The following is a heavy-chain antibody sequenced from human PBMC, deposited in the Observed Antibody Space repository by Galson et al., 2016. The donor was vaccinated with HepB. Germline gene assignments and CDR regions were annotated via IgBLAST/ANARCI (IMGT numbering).Heavy chain of an antibody. CDR1: GFTVSNNY. CDR3: ARNRHCSGGSCYGA. CDR2: IYSGGST. V-gene: IGHV3-66*01. J-gene: IGHJ5*02. Sequence: SLRLSCAASGFTVSNNYLRWVRQAPGKGLEWVSLIYSGGSTYYAESVKGRFTISRDSSKNTLYLQMNSLRAEDTAAYYCARNRHCSGGSCYGAWGQGTLVTVSS. D-gene: IGHD2-15*01.